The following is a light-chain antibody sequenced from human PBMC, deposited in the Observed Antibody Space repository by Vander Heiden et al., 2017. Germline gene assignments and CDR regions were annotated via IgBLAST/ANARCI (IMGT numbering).Light chain of an antibody. Sequence: DIVVTQSPLSLTVTPGEPASISCRSSQSLLHSNRYNHVDWYLQKPGQPQQLLIYLASYRASGVPDRFSGSGTGTDFTLTFSRVEAEDVGVYFCMQAVETPITFGQGTRLEIK. V-gene: IGKV2-28*01. CDR3: MQAVETPIT. CDR2: LAS. J-gene: IGKJ5*01. CDR1: QSLLHSNRYNH.